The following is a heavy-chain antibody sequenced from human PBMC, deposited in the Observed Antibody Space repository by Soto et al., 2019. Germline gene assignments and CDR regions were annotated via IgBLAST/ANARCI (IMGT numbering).Heavy chain of an antibody. CDR3: ARDPVTAD. Sequence: PGGSLRLSCAASGFTLSSFYMSWVRQAPGKGLEWLGNIKGDGSDTHYVDSVKGRFTISRDYAENSIHLQMNNLRAEDTAMYYCARDPVTADWGQGTKVTVSS. CDR2: IKGDGSDT. V-gene: IGHV3-7*03. CDR1: GFTLSSFY. J-gene: IGHJ4*02.